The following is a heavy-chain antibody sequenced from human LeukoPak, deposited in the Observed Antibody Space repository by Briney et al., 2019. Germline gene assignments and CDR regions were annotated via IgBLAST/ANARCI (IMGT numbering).Heavy chain of an antibody. D-gene: IGHD2-2*01. CDR2: MNPNSGNT. CDR1: GYTFTSYD. J-gene: IGHJ3*02. V-gene: IGHV1-8*03. Sequence: GASVKVSCKASGYTFTSYDINWVRQATGQGLEWMGWMNPNSGNTGYAQKFQGRVTITRNTSISTAYMELSSLRSEDTAVYYCARVVPAANIHDAFGIWGQGTMVTVSS. CDR3: ARVVPAANIHDAFGI.